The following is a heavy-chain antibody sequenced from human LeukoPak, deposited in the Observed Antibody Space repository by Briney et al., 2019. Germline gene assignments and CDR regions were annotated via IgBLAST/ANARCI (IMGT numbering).Heavy chain of an antibody. CDR3: ASDYYDSSGYRGMDV. J-gene: IGHJ6*02. D-gene: IGHD3-22*01. CDR1: GGSISSGGYS. V-gene: IGHV4-30-2*02. CDR2: IYHSGST. Sequence: SETLSLTCAVSGGSISSGGYSWSWIRQPPGKGLEWIGYIYHSGSTYYNPSLKSRVTISVDRSKNQFSLKLSSVTAADTAVYYCASDYYDSSGYRGMDVWGQGTTVTVSS.